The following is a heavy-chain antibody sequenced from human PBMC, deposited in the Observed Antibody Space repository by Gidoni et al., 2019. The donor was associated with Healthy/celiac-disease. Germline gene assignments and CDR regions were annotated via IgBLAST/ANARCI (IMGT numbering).Heavy chain of an antibody. Sequence: EVQLVESGGGLVQPGGSLRLSCAASGFTFSSYAMSWVRQAPGKGLEWVSAISGSGGSTYYADSVKGRFTISRDNSKNTLYLQMNSLRAEDTAVYYCAKDETPGITIFGVMKPYYYGMDVWGQGTTVTVSS. CDR2: ISGSGGST. V-gene: IGHV3-23*04. J-gene: IGHJ6*02. CDR3: AKDETPGITIFGVMKPYYYGMDV. D-gene: IGHD3-3*01. CDR1: GFTFSSYA.